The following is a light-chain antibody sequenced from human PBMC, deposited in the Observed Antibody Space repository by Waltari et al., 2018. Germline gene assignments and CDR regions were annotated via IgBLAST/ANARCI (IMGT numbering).Light chain of an antibody. J-gene: IGKJ1*01. CDR2: YAS. CDR3: HQIASLPRT. CDR1: QSIGSR. V-gene: IGKV6D-21*02. Sequence: EIVLTQSPDFQSVTPEEQVTLTCRASQSIGSRLHWFQQKPNQSPKLLIKYASQSISGVPSRFSGSGSGTDFTLTINSLEAEDAAVYYCHQIASLPRTFGPGTKVEIK.